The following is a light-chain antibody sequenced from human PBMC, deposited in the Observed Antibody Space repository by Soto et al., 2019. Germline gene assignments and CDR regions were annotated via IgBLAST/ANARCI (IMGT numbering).Light chain of an antibody. J-gene: IGLJ3*02. CDR3: SSYTSSSTV. Sequence: QSALTQPASVSGSPGQSITISCSGTSSDVGGYKYVSWYQQHPGKAPKLMIFDVSNRPSGVSNRFSGSKSGNTASLTISGLQADDEADYYCSSYTSSSTVFGGGTKVTRP. V-gene: IGLV2-14*03. CDR2: DVS. CDR1: SSDVGGYKY.